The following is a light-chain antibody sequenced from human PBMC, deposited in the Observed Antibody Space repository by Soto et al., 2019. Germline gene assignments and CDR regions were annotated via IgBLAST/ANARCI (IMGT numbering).Light chain of an antibody. CDR1: QTISYW. J-gene: IGKJ1*01. V-gene: IGKV1-5*03. CDR3: QQYSRYRT. Sequence: DIQLTQSPSTLSASVGVRVTITCRASQTISYWLAWYQQKPGKAPKLLIYQTSTLQGGVPSRFSGSGSGTEFTLTISSLQPDDSATYYCQQYSRYRTFGQGTKVDIK. CDR2: QTS.